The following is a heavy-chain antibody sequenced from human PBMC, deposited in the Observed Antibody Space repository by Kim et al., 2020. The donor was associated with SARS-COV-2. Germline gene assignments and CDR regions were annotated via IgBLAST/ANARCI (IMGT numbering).Heavy chain of an antibody. V-gene: IGHV3-53*01. Sequence: GGSLRLSCAASGFVVSDNYMSWVRQAPGKGLEWVSAIYRRGNTFYADSVKGRFTVSRDNSKNTLYLQMSSLRVEDTAVYYCARDRLHYLDYWGQGTRVTVSS. D-gene: IGHD6-6*01. CDR3: ARDRLHYLDY. J-gene: IGHJ4*02. CDR2: IYRRGNT. CDR1: GFVVSDNY.